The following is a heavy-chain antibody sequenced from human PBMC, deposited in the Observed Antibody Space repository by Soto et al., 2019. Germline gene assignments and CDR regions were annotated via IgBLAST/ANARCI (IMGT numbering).Heavy chain of an antibody. J-gene: IGHJ4*02. Sequence: QVQLVESGGGVVQPGRSLRLSCAASGFTFSSYAMHWVRQAPGKGLEWVAVISYDGSNKYYADSVKGRFTISRDNSKNTLYLQMNSLRAEDTAVYYCARARGYSYGYTDTVDYWGQGTLVTVSS. CDR2: ISYDGSNK. CDR1: GFTFSSYA. CDR3: ARARGYSYGYTDTVDY. V-gene: IGHV3-30-3*01. D-gene: IGHD5-18*01.